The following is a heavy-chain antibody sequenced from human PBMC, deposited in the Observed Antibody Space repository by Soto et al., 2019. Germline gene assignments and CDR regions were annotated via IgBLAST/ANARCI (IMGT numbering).Heavy chain of an antibody. D-gene: IGHD1-26*01. Sequence: DERYRPSLRRRLTITKDTSKNQVFLTMTNMDPVDTATYYCARIGAVGASTSYFDLWGRGALVTVSS. J-gene: IGHJ4*02. V-gene: IGHV2-5*01. CDR2: DE. CDR3: ARIGAVGASTSYFDL.